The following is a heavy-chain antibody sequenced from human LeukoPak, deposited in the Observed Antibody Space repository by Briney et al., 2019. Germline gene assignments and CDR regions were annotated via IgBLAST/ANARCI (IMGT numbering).Heavy chain of an antibody. D-gene: IGHD3-22*01. CDR3: ARAGNYYHSSGYYSHFDY. CDR2: IYHSGST. Sequence: SQTLSLTCAVSGGSISSGGYSWSWIRQPPGKGLEWIGYIYHSGSTYYNPSLKSRVTISVDRSKNQFSLKLSSVTAADTAVYYCARAGNYYHSSGYYSHFDYWGQGTLVTVSS. V-gene: IGHV4-30-2*01. CDR1: GGSISSGGYS. J-gene: IGHJ4*02.